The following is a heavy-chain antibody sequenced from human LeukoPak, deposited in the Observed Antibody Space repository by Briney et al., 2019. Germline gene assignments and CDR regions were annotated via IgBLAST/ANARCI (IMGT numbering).Heavy chain of an antibody. V-gene: IGHV3-9*01. D-gene: IGHD2-15*01. CDR1: GFTFNDFA. CDR2: ISWNSNHI. Sequence: PGRSLRLSCAASGFTFNDFAMHWVRQAPGRGLEWVSGISWNSNHIVYADSVKGRFTISRDNAENSLYLQMNSLTTDDTAFYYCTKPKVLSPGVFDIWGQGTMVTVSA. CDR3: TKPKVLSPGVFDI. J-gene: IGHJ3*02.